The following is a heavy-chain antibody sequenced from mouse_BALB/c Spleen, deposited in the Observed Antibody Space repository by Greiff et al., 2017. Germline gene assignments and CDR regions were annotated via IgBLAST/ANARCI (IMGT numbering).Heavy chain of an antibody. J-gene: IGHJ3*01. CDR3: ARNYMYDPWFAY. D-gene: IGHD2-14*01. CDR1: GFTFSSYG. CDR2: ISSGGSYT. Sequence: EVKLVESGGDLVKPGGSLKLSCAASGFTFSSYGMSWVRQTPDKRLEWVATISSGGSYTYYPDSVKGRFTISRDNAKNTLYLQMSSLKSEDTAMYYCARNYMYDPWFAYWGQGTLVTVSA. V-gene: IGHV5-6*01.